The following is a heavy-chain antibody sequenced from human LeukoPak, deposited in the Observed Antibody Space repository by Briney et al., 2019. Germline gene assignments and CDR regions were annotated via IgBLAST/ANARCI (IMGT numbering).Heavy chain of an antibody. Sequence: GGSLRLSCAVSGFTFSDPFLDWVRQAPGKGLEWVGRSRNKAKSYTTDYAASVKGRFTISRDDSKNSLYLQMNSLTTEDTAVYYCVRVGSVAGSDYLDYWGQGTLVTVSS. CDR3: VRVGSVAGSDYLDY. V-gene: IGHV3-72*01. CDR2: SRNKAKSYTT. J-gene: IGHJ4*02. D-gene: IGHD6-19*01. CDR1: GFTFSDPF.